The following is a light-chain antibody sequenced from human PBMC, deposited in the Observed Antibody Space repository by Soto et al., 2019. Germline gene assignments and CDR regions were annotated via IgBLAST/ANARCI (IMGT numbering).Light chain of an antibody. Sequence: EIRMTQSPSSLCASVGDRASIXCRASQSIRSGLVWYQHKPGQAPKRLIYDASSLPSGGPSRFSGSGSATEFTRTISSLQPDDFATYHRQQCKAYPLTFGGGTKVDI. CDR1: QSIRSG. CDR3: QQCKAYPLT. CDR2: DAS. J-gene: IGKJ4*01. V-gene: IGKV1-5*01.